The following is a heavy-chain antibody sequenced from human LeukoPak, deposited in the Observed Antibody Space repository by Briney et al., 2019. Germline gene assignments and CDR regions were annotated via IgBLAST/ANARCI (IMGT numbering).Heavy chain of an antibody. Sequence: GGSLRLSCAASGFTYSTSWMRWVRQAPGKGLEWVARIDSDDSRTIYADSVKGRFTISRDDAKNTLYLQMNSLRAEDTAVYYCARGLGRSGYPGDYYDYMDVWGKGTTVTVSS. J-gene: IGHJ6*03. D-gene: IGHD3-3*01. CDR3: ARGLGRSGYPGDYYDYMDV. CDR1: GFTYSTSW. V-gene: IGHV3-74*01. CDR2: IDSDDSRT.